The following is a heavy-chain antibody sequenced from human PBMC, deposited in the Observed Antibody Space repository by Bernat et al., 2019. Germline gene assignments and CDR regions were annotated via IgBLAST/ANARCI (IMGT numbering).Heavy chain of an antibody. CDR1: GFTVSSNS. D-gene: IGHD3-22*01. Sequence: EVQLVESGGGLIQPGGSLRLSCAASGFTVSSNSMSWVRQAPGKGLEWVSVIYSGGSTYFADSVKGRFTISRDNSKNTLYLQMNSLRAEDTAVYYCAREGYYESSGLLDYWGQRTVVTVSS. J-gene: IGHJ4*02. CDR3: AREGYYESSGLLDY. CDR2: IYSGGST. V-gene: IGHV3-53*01.